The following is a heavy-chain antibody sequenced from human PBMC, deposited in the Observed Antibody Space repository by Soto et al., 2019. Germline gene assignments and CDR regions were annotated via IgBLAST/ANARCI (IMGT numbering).Heavy chain of an antibody. CDR3: ARDSGYCSSTRCYFDY. Sequence: ASETVSCKASGYTFTSYGISGVRQAPGQGLEWMGWISAYNGNTNYAQKLQGRVTMTTDTSTSTAYMELRSLRSDDTAVYYCARDSGYCSSTRCYFDYWGQGTLVTVSS. V-gene: IGHV1-18*01. CDR1: GYTFTSYG. CDR2: ISAYNGNT. J-gene: IGHJ4*02. D-gene: IGHD2-2*01.